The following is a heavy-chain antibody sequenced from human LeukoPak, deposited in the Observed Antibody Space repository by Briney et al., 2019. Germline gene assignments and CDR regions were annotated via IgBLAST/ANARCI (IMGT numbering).Heavy chain of an antibody. Sequence: PGGSLRLFCAASGFTFSNYNMNWVRQAPGKGLEWVSSISSSSSYIYYADSVKGRFTISRDNAKNSLFLQMNSLRAEDTAVYYCARDPPSFQHWGQGTLVTVSS. CDR2: ISSSSSYI. CDR1: GFTFSNYN. V-gene: IGHV3-21*01. J-gene: IGHJ1*01. CDR3: ARDPPSFQH.